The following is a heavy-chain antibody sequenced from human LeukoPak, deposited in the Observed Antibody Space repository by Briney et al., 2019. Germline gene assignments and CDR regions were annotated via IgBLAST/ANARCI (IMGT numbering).Heavy chain of an antibody. D-gene: IGHD3-3*01. V-gene: IGHV4-39*01. CDR1: GGSIGSSSYY. J-gene: IGHJ4*02. CDR3: ARARSGYYHY. Sequence: SETLSLTCTVSGGSIGSSSYYWGWIRQPPGKGLEWIGSIYYSGSTYYNPSLKSRVTISVDTSKNQFSLKLSSVTAADTAVYYCARARSGYYHYWGQGTLVTVSS. CDR2: IYYSGST.